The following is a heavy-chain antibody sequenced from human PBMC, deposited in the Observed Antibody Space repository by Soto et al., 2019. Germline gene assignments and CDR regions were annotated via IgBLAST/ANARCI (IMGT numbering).Heavy chain of an antibody. CDR3: ARQIYDSDTGPNFQYYFDS. D-gene: IGHD3-22*01. J-gene: IGHJ4*02. CDR1: GYSFAGYW. CDR2: IAPSDSQT. V-gene: IGHV5-10-1*01. Sequence: GQPMKISCKGAGYSFAGYWITWVRQKRGKGLEWMGRIAPSDSQTYYSPSFRGHVTISATKSITTVFLQWSSLRASDTAMYYCARQIYDSDTGPNFQYYFDSWGQGTPVTVSS.